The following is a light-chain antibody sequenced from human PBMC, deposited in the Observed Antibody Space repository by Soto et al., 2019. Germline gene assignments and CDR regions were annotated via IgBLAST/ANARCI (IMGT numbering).Light chain of an antibody. CDR2: WAS. CDR3: QQYHSAPQS. V-gene: IGKV4-1*01. J-gene: IGKJ1*01. CDR1: QSVLYSPNNKNY. Sequence: DIVMTQSPDSLPVSLGERATINCKSSQSVLYSPNNKNYLAWYQQKPGQPPKLLIYWASTRESGVPDRFSGSGSGTDFTLTISSLQAEDVAFYYCQQYHSAPQSFGQGTKVEIK.